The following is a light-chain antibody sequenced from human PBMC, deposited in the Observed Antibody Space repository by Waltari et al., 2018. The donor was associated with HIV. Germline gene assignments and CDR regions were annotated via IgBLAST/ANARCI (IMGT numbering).Light chain of an antibody. CDR2: DTN. CDR1: SSNIGNNY. V-gene: IGLV1-51*01. J-gene: IGLJ2*01. CDR3: GTWDSSLSAVV. Sequence: QSVLTQPPSVSAAPGQKVTISCSGSSSNIGNNYVSWYQQIPGTAPRLVIYDTNDRPSGIPDRFSGSKSGTSATLGITGHQTGDEADYYCGTWDSSLSAVVFGGGTKLTVL.